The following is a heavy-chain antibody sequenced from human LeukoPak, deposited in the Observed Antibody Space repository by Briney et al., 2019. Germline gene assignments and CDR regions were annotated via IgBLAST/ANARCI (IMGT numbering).Heavy chain of an antibody. CDR2: IHYSGST. V-gene: IGHV4-61*08. D-gene: IGHD2-2*01. Sequence: SETLSLTCTVSGGSISSGGYYWSWIRQPPGKGLEWIGYIHYSGSTNYNPSLKSRVTISVDTSRNQFSLKLSSVTAADTAVYYCARGTYRDIVVVPGFAFDIWGQGSLVTVSS. CDR1: GGSISSGGYY. J-gene: IGHJ4*02. CDR3: ARGTYRDIVVVPGFAFDI.